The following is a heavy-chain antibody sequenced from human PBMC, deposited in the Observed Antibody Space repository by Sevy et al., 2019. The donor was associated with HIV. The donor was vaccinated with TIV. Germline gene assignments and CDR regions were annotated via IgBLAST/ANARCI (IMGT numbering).Heavy chain of an antibody. CDR2: ISGSSSYI. Sequence: GGSLRLSCEASGFTFRSYSMNWVRQAPGKGLEWLSSISGSSSYIYYADSVKGRFTISRDNAKNSLYLQMNGLRAEDTALYYCAREGDGSSEYGFDIWGQGTMVTVSS. V-gene: IGHV3-21*06. D-gene: IGHD6-19*01. CDR3: AREGDGSSEYGFDI. J-gene: IGHJ3*02. CDR1: GFTFRSYS.